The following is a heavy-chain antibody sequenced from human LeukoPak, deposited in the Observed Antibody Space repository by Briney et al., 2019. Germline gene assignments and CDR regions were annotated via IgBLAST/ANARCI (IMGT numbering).Heavy chain of an antibody. D-gene: IGHD3-9*01. V-gene: IGHV4-4*07. J-gene: IGHJ4*02. Sequence: SETLSLTCTVSGGSISSYYWGWIRQPAGKGLEWIGRIYSSGTTTYNPSLKSRVTISVDTSKNQFSLKLSSVTAADTAVYYCARYSKLTILLGGYYFDYWGQGTLVTVSS. CDR1: GGSISSYY. CDR3: ARYSKLTILLGGYYFDY. CDR2: IYSSGTT.